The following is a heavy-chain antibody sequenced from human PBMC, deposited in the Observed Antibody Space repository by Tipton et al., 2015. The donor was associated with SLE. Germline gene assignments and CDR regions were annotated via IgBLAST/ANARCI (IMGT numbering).Heavy chain of an antibody. CDR2: ISYDGSNK. J-gene: IGHJ4*02. D-gene: IGHD6-19*01. CDR3: ARVHNTGKQWLVSFFDY. Sequence: SLRLPCAASGFTFSSYAMHWVRQAPGKGLERVAVISYDGSNKYYADSVKGRFTISRDNSKNTLYLQMNSLRAEDTAVYYCARVHNTGKQWLVSFFDYWGQGTLVTVSS. CDR1: GFTFSSYA. V-gene: IGHV3-30*04.